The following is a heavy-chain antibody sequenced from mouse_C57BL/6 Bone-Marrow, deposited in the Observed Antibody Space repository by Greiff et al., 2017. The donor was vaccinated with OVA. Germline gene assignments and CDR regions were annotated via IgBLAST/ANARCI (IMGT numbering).Heavy chain of an antibody. CDR3: AILPAWFAY. J-gene: IGHJ3*01. CDR2: IYPRSGNT. D-gene: IGHD2-1*01. CDR1: GYTFTSYG. V-gene: IGHV1-81*01. Sequence: VKLQESGAELARPGASVKLSCKASGYTFTSYGISWVKQRTGQGLEWIGEIYPRSGNTYYNEKFKGKATLTADKSSSTAYMELRSLTSEDSAVYFCAILPAWFAYWGQGTLVTVSA.